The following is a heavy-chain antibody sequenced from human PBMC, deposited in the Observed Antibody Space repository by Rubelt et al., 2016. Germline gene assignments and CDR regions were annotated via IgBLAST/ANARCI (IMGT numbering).Heavy chain of an antibody. D-gene: IGHD2-2*01. Sequence: VQLVESGGGLVQPGRSLRLSCTASGFTFSDFAIHWVRQAPGKGLEWVAVISYDGNKEFYAESVRGRFTVSRDNSKNTLYLQIISLRADDTAVYYCARDSRLVVDYWGLGTLVTVSS. CDR2: ISYDGNKE. J-gene: IGHJ4*02. V-gene: IGHV3-30*04. CDR1: GFTFSDFA. CDR3: ARDSRLVVDY.